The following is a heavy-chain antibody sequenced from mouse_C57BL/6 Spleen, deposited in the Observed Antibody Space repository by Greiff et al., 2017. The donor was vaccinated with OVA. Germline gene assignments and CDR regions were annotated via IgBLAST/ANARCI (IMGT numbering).Heavy chain of an antibody. J-gene: IGHJ1*03. Sequence: QVQLQQSGAELMKPGASVKLSCKATGYTFTGYWIEWVKQRPGHGLEWIGEILPGSGSTHYNEKFKGKATFTADTSSNTAYMQLSSLTTEDSAIYDCARDYGSTHWYFDVWGTGTTVTVSA. CDR3: ARDYGSTHWYFDV. D-gene: IGHD1-1*01. CDR1: GYTFTGYW. CDR2: ILPGSGST. V-gene: IGHV1-9*01.